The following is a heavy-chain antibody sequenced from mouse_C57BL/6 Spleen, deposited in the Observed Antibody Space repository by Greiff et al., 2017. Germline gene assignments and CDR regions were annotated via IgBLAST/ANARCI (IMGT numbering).Heavy chain of an antibody. J-gene: IGHJ2*01. V-gene: IGHV1-82*01. Sequence: QVQLQQSGPELVKPGASVKISCKASGYAFSSSWMNWVKQRPGKGLEWIGRIYPGDGDTNYNGKFKGKATLTADKSSSTAYMQLSSLTSEDSAVYFCARATVVAPGYWGQGTTLTVSS. D-gene: IGHD1-1*01. CDR3: ARATVVAPGY. CDR1: GYAFSSSW. CDR2: IYPGDGDT.